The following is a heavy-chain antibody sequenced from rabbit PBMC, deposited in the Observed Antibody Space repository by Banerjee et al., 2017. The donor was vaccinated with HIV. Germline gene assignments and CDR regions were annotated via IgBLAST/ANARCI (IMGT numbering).Heavy chain of an antibody. CDR2: IYAGHSGFT. D-gene: IGHD4-2*01. CDR1: GFSFSSSYD. Sequence: LVQPEGSLTLTCTASGFSFSSSYDMCWVRQAPGKGLEWIGCIYAGHSGFTYYASWAKGRFTISKTSSTTVTLQMTSLTAADTATYFCARDSAGREDFNLWGPGTLVTVS. J-gene: IGHJ4*01. V-gene: IGHV1S40*01. CDR3: ARDSAGREDFNL.